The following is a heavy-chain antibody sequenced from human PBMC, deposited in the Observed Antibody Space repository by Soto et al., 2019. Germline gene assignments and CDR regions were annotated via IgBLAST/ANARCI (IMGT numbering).Heavy chain of an antibody. CDR1: GFTFSSYA. V-gene: IGHV3-64*01. Sequence: GGSLRLSCAASGFTFSSYAMHWVRQAPGKGLEYVSAISSNGGSTYYANSVKGRFTISRDNSKNTLYLQMGSLRAEDMAVYYCARGLVTTPKDNWFDPWGQGTLVTVSS. CDR2: ISSNGGST. J-gene: IGHJ5*02. CDR3: ARGLVTTPKDNWFDP. D-gene: IGHD4-17*01.